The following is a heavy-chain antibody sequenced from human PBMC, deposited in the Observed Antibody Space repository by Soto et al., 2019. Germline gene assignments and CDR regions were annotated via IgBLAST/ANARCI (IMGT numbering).Heavy chain of an antibody. V-gene: IGHV3-23*01. CDR1: GFTFSTYG. Sequence: DVQLLESGGGLVQRGGSLRLSCAASGFTFSTYGMTWARQAPGKGLEWVSYGGSGGSTYYADSVKGRFTISRDNSKNTLYLQMNSLRAEDTAVYYCVKFRGRAYHYYYMDVWGNGTTVTVSS. CDR2: GGSGGST. J-gene: IGHJ6*03. CDR3: VKFRGRAYHYYYMDV. D-gene: IGHD3-16*01.